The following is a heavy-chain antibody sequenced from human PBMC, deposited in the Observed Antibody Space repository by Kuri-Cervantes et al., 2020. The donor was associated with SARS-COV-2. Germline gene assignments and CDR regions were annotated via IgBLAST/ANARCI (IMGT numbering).Heavy chain of an antibody. J-gene: IGHJ4*02. CDR3: AKVLEWELLSPLGDY. CDR2: ISGSGGST. CDR1: GFTVSSNY. V-gene: IGHV3-23*01. D-gene: IGHD1-26*01. Sequence: ETLSLTCAASGFTVSSNYMSWVRQAPGKGLEWVSAISGSGGSTYYADSVKGRFTVSRDNSKNTLYLQMNSLRAEDTAVYYCAKVLEWELLSPLGDYWGQGTLVTVSS.